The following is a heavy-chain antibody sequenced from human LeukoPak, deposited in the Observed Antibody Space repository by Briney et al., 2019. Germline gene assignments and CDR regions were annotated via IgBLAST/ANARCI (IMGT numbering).Heavy chain of an antibody. CDR2: ITPKSGDT. CDR3: ARVRLADERAWAY. Sequence: ASVKVSCKASGYTFSDFYIHWVRQAPGQGLEYVGWITPKSGDTYSPQRFQGRVTMTRDAFISTAYMELSSLRSDDTAVYFCARVRLADERAWAYWGQGTLVTVSS. J-gene: IGHJ4*02. CDR1: GYTFSDFY. D-gene: IGHD3-3*02. V-gene: IGHV1-2*02.